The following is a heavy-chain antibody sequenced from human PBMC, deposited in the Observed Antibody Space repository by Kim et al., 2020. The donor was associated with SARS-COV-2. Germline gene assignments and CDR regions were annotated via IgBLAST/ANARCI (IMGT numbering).Heavy chain of an antibody. V-gene: IGHV4-39*01. D-gene: IGHD3-10*01. Sequence: SETLSLTCFVSGGSISSTSYYWGWIRQPPGKGLEWIGSIYYSGSTYSNPSLKSRVTISVDTSKNQFSLKMSSVTATDTAVDYCARRGVRGVIGFDPWGQGTLVTVSS. CDR1: GGSISSTSYY. CDR2: IYYSGST. CDR3: ARRGVRGVIGFDP. J-gene: IGHJ5*02.